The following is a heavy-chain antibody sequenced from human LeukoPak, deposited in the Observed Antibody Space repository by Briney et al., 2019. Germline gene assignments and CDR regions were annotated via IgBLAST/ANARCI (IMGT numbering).Heavy chain of an antibody. D-gene: IGHD4-23*01. V-gene: IGHV4-59*01. CDR3: ARTTVDYYFDY. Sequence: PSETLSLTCTVSGGSISSYYWSWIRQPLGKGLEWIGYIYYSGSTNYNPSLKSRVTISVDTSKNQFSLKLSSVTAADTAVYYCARTTVDYYFDYWGQGTLVTVSS. CDR2: IYYSGST. J-gene: IGHJ4*02. CDR1: GGSISSYY.